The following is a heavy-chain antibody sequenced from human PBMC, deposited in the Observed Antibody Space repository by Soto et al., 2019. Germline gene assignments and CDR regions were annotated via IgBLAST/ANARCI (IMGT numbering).Heavy chain of an antibody. CDR3: ARVWGGAFDI. Sequence: SETLSLTCTVSGGSISSYYGSWIRQPPGKGLEWIGYIYYSGSTNYNPSLKSRVTISVDTSKNQFSLKLSSVTAADTAVYYCARVWGGAFDIWGQGTMVTVSS. D-gene: IGHD3-10*01. CDR1: GGSISSYY. V-gene: IGHV4-59*01. J-gene: IGHJ3*02. CDR2: IYYSGST.